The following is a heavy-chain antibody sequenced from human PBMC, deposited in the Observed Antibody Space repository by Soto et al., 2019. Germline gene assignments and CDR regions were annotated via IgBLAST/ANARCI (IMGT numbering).Heavy chain of an antibody. V-gene: IGHV2-5*02. CDR3: AQSYCSGGICYSGDWFDP. CDR2: IYWDDDK. J-gene: IGHJ5*02. CDR1: GFSLSTNGVG. D-gene: IGHD2-15*01. Sequence: QITLKESGPTLVKPTQTLTLTCTFSGFSLSTNGVGVGWICQPPGKALAWLALIYWDDDKRYSTSLKSRLTITKETSKNQVFLTMPNMDPVDTATYYCAQSYCSGGICYSGDWFDPWGQGTLVTVSS.